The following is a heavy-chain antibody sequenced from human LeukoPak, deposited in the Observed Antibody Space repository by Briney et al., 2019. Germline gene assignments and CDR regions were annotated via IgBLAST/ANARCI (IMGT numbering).Heavy chain of an antibody. CDR3: ASTPRDSGSYYYYYYCMDV. CDR2: IYYSGST. D-gene: IGHD1-26*01. V-gene: IGHV4-39*01. Sequence: SETPSLTCTVSGGSISSSSYYWGWIRQPPGKGLEWIGSIYYSGSTYYNPSLKSRVTISVDTSKNQFSLKLSSVTAADMAVYYCASTPRDSGSYYYYYYCMDVWGKGTTVTISS. CDR1: GGSISSSSYY. J-gene: IGHJ6*03.